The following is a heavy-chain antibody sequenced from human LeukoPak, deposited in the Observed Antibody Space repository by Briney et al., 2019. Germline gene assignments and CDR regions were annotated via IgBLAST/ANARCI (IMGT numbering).Heavy chain of an antibody. CDR3: ARYRLYYNNNWYSFDY. CDR1: GFTFSSYW. J-gene: IGHJ4*02. D-gene: IGHD3-10*01. CDR2: IASDGSST. Sequence: PGGSLRLSCAASGFTFSSYWMNWVRQAPGKGLVWVSRIASDGSSTTYADSVKGRFSISRDNAKNTLYLQMNSLRVVDTAVYYCARYRLYYNNNWYSFDYWGPGTLVTVSS. V-gene: IGHV3-74*01.